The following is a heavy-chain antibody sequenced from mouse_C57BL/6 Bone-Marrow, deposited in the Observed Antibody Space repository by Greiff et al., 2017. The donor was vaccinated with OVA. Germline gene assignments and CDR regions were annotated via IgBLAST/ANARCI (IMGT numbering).Heavy chain of an antibody. Sequence: EVHLVESGGGLVQPGGSLKLSCAASGFTFSDYYMYWVRQTPEKRLEWVAYISNGGGSTYYPDTVQGRFTISRDNAKNTLYLQMSRLKSEDTAMYYCASQGDYYSNFYAMDYWGQGTSVTVSS. J-gene: IGHJ4*01. CDR2: ISNGGGST. CDR3: ASQGDYYSNFYAMDY. V-gene: IGHV5-12*01. CDR1: GFTFSDYY. D-gene: IGHD2-5*01.